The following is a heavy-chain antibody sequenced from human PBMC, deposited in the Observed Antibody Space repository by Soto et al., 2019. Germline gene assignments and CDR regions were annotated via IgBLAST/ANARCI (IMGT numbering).Heavy chain of an antibody. V-gene: IGHV3-64*01. J-gene: IGHJ4*02. Sequence: EVQLVESGGGLVQPGGSLRLSCAASGFTFSSYAMHWVRQAPGKGLEYVSAISSNGGSTYYANSVKGRFTISRDNXKXXLYLQMVSLRAEDMAVYYCARANFHDSSGYRHFDYWGQGTLVTVSS. CDR2: ISSNGGST. CDR3: ARANFHDSSGYRHFDY. D-gene: IGHD3-22*01. CDR1: GFTFSSYA.